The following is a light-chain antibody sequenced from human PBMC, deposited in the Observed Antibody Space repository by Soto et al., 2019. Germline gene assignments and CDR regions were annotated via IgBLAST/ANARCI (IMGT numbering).Light chain of an antibody. CDR3: HTYNSYSLHT. CDR2: DAS. V-gene: IGKV1-5*01. CDR1: QSVSRR. Sequence: DFQMTQSPSTLSASVGDRITITCRASQSVSRRLAWYQQKPGKAPKLLIYDASSLESGVPSRFSGRGSGTEFTLTISSLQPDDCATYYCHTYNSYSLHTFGQGTKLEIK. J-gene: IGKJ2*01.